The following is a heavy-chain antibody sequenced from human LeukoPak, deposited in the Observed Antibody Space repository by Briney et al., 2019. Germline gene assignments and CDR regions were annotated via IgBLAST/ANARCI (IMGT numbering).Heavy chain of an antibody. CDR3: ASEKASLDV. J-gene: IGHJ6*02. Sequence: PSETLSLTCAVYGGSFSGYYWSWIRQPPGKGLEWIGEINHSGSTNYNPSLKSRVTISVDTSKNQFSLKPSSVTAADTAVYYCASEKASLDVWGQGTTVTVSS. CDR2: INHSGST. V-gene: IGHV4-34*01. CDR1: GGSFSGYY.